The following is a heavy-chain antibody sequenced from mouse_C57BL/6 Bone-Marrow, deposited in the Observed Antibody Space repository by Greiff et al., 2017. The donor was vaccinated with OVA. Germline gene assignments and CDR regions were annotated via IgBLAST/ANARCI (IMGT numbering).Heavy chain of an antibody. D-gene: IGHD1-1*01. CDR2: IDPETGGN. CDR1: GYTFTDYE. V-gene: IGHV1-15*01. Sequence: QVQLQQSGAELVRPGASVTLSCKASGYTFTDYEMHWVKQTPVHGLEWIGAIDPETGGNAYNQKFKGKAILTADKSSSTAYLELRSLTSEDSAVYYGRREIATVVATPMDYWGQGTSVTVAS. CDR3: RREIATVVATPMDY. J-gene: IGHJ4*01.